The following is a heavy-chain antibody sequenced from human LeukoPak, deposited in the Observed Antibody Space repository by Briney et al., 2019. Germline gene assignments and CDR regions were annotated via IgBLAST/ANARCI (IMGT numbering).Heavy chain of an antibody. CDR1: GFTFSSYA. CDR2: ISYDGSNK. D-gene: IGHD1-26*01. Sequence: GGSLRLSCAASGFTFSSYAMHWVRQAPGKGLEWVAVISYDGSNKYYADSVKGRFTISGDNSKNTLYLQMNSLRAEDTAVYYCARGSYYDVESDYWGQGTLVTVSS. J-gene: IGHJ4*02. V-gene: IGHV3-30-3*01. CDR3: ARGSYYDVESDY.